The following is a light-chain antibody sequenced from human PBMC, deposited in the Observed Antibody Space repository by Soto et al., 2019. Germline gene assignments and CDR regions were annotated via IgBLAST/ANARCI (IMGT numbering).Light chain of an antibody. CDR1: QDISNY. Sequence: DIQMTQSPSSLSASVGDRVTITCQASQDISNYLNWYQQKPGKAPKLLIYDASNLETGVPSRFSESGSGTDFTFTISSLQPEDIATYCCQQYDNLPLTFGGGTKVEIK. CDR3: QQYDNLPLT. CDR2: DAS. J-gene: IGKJ4*01. V-gene: IGKV1-33*01.